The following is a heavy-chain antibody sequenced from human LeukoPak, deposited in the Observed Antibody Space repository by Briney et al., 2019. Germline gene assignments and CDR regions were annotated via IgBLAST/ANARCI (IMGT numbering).Heavy chain of an antibody. CDR1: GCSISSSYYY. CDR3: ASTTYYYDSSGEVYYFDY. CDR2: IYYSGST. Sequence: SETLSLTCTVSGCSISSSYYYWGWIRKPPGKGLEWIGGIYYSGSTYYNPSLKSRVTISVDTSKNQFSLKLRSVTAADTAVYYCASTTYYYDSSGEVYYFDYWGQGTLVTVSS. D-gene: IGHD3-22*01. J-gene: IGHJ4*02. V-gene: IGHV4-39*01.